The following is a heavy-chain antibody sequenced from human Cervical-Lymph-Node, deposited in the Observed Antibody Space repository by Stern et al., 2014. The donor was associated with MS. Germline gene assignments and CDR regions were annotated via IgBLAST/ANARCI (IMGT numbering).Heavy chain of an antibody. D-gene: IGHD3-22*01. CDR1: GFKFDDYA. V-gene: IGHV3-9*01. CDR2: INGNSGSK. J-gene: IGHJ4*02. Sequence: QLVESGGGLVQPGRSLRLSCAASGFKFDDYALHWVRQAPGKGLELVSGINGNSGSKDYADSVKGRFIISRDNAKNSLYLQMNSLRAEDTALYYCANDLDSSGYYYAIDYWGQGTLVTVSS. CDR3: ANDLDSSGYYYAIDY.